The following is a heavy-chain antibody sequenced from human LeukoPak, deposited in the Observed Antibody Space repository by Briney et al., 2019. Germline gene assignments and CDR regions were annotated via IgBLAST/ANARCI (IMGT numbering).Heavy chain of an antibody. J-gene: IGHJ4*02. CDR3: ARQNDFRLDY. Sequence: GESLKISCKGSGYTFSSYWIGWVRQMPGKGLEWMGIIYPGDSDTRYSPSLQGQVTISVDTSIGTAYLQWSSLKAPDTAIYYCARQNDFRLDYWGQGTLVTVSS. D-gene: IGHD3-3*01. V-gene: IGHV5-51*01. CDR2: IYPGDSDT. CDR1: GYTFSSYW.